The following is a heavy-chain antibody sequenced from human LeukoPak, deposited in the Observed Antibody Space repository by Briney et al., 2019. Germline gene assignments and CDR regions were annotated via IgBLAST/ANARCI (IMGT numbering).Heavy chain of an antibody. CDR1: GFTFSDYY. Sequence: PGGSLRLSCAASGFTFSDYYMSWIRQAPGKGLEWVSYISSSSSYTNYADSVKGRFTISRDNAKNSLCLQMNSLRAEDTAVYYCARSPGVVVPAAHYYFDYWGQGTLVTVSS. CDR2: ISSSSSYT. V-gene: IGHV3-11*06. J-gene: IGHJ4*02. D-gene: IGHD2-2*01. CDR3: ARSPGVVVPAAHYYFDY.